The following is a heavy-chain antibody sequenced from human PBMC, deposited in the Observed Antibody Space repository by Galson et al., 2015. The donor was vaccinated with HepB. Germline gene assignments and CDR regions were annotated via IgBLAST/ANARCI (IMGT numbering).Heavy chain of an antibody. V-gene: IGHV3-21*01. J-gene: IGHJ4*02. D-gene: IGHD6-25*01. CDR1: GLTFSTYS. CDR2: ISRSSNYI. Sequence: SLRLSCAVSGLTFSTYSMNWVRQAPGKGLEWVSSISRSSNYIYYEDSAKGRFIISRDNANNSLYLQIHSLRAEDTAIYYCATNAGSYSSGYYSDYWGQGTLVFVSS. CDR3: ATNAGSYSSGYYSDY.